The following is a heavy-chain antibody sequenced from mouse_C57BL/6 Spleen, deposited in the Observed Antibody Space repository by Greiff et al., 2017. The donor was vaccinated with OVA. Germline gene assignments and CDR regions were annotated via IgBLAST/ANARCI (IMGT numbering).Heavy chain of an antibody. J-gene: IGHJ2*01. CDR2: INYDGSST. CDR3: ARARNLYYFDY. CDR1: GFTFSDYY. V-gene: IGHV5-16*01. D-gene: IGHD2-1*01. Sequence: EVKVVESEGGLVQPGSSMKLSCTASGFTFSDYYMAWVRQVPEKGLEWVANINYDGSSTYYLDSLKSRFIISRDNAKNILYLQMSSLKSEDTATYYCARARNLYYFDYWGQGTTLTVSS.